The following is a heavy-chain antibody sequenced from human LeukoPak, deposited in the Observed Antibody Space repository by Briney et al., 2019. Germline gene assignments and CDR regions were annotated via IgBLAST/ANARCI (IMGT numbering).Heavy chain of an antibody. V-gene: IGHV3-20*04. CDR2: INWNGGST. Sequence: GGSLRLSCAASGFTFDDYGMSWVRQAPGKGLEWVSGINWNGGSTGYADSVKGRFTISRDNAKNSLYLQMNSLRAEDTALYYCARALGPCSGGSCYTTTSFDYRGQGTLVTVSS. CDR1: GFTFDDYG. J-gene: IGHJ4*02. D-gene: IGHD2-15*01. CDR3: ARALGPCSGGSCYTTTSFDY.